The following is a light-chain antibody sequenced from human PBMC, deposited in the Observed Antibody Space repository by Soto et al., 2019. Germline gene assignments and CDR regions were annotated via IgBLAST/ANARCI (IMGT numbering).Light chain of an antibody. J-gene: IGLJ7*01. Sequence: QAVVTQDPSLTVSPGGTVTLTCGSSAGAVTSGHYPYWFQQKPGKAPRTLIYDTSNKPSWTPARFSGSLLGGKAALTLSGALPEDEAEYCCLLSYRAAYAVFGGGTQLTVL. CDR1: AGAVTSGHY. CDR2: DTS. CDR3: LLSYRAAYAV. V-gene: IGLV7-46*01.